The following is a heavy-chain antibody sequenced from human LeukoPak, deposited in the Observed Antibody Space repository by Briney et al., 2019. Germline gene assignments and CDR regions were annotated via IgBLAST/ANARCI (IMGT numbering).Heavy chain of an antibody. Sequence: ASVKVSCKASGYTFTGYYMHWVRQAPGQGLEWMGWINPNSGGTDYAQKFQGRVTLTRDTSISTLYMDLSGLRSDDAAVYYCAREGVSSLLGFDYWGQGSLVTVSS. CDR2: INPNSGGT. D-gene: IGHD1-26*01. J-gene: IGHJ4*02. CDR3: AREGVSSLLGFDY. CDR1: GYTFTGYY. V-gene: IGHV1-2*02.